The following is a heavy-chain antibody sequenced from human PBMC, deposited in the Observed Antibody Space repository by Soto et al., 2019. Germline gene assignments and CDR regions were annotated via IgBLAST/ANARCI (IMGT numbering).Heavy chain of an antibody. J-gene: IGHJ6*02. Sequence: QVQLVESGGGVVQPGRSLRLSCAASGFTFSSYVMHWVRQAPGKGLEWVAVISYDGSNKYYADSVKGRFTISRDNSKNTLYLQMNSLRAEDTAVYYCAKDRGSGSYYYYYYYGMDVWGQGTTVTVSS. CDR3: AKDRGSGSYYYYYYYGMDV. V-gene: IGHV3-30*18. CDR2: ISYDGSNK. CDR1: GFTFSSYV. D-gene: IGHD3-10*01.